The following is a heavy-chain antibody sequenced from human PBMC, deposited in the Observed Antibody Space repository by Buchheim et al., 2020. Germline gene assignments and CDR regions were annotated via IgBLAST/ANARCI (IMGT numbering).Heavy chain of an antibody. CDR1: GFTSSTYW. CDR3: ARETFKGLVGVPVTDFDY. Sequence: EVQLVESGGGLVQPGGSLRLSCEASGFTSSTYWMSWVRQAPGKGLLWVANLSPDGSETYYADSVKGRFTISRDNAKNSFYLQMNSLTAEDTAVYYCARETFKGLVGVPVTDFDYWGQGAL. CDR2: LSPDGSET. V-gene: IGHV3-7*01. D-gene: IGHD1-26*01. J-gene: IGHJ4*02.